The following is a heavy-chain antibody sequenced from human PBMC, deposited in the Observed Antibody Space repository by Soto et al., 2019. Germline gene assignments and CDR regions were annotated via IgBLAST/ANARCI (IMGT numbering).Heavy chain of an antibody. J-gene: IGHJ3*02. Sequence: QVQLVESGGGVVQPGRSLRLSCAASGFTFSSYGMHWVRQAPGKGLEWVAVIWYDGSNKYYADSVKGRFTISRDNSKNTLYLQMNSLRAEDTAMYYCARDRYCSSTSCYSYDAFDIWGQGTMVTVSS. V-gene: IGHV3-33*01. D-gene: IGHD2-2*02. CDR3: ARDRYCSSTSCYSYDAFDI. CDR1: GFTFSSYG. CDR2: IWYDGSNK.